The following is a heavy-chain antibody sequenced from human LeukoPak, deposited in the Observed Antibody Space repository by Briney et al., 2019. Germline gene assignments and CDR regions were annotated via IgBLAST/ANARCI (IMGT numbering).Heavy chain of an antibody. D-gene: IGHD6-19*01. V-gene: IGHV3-73*01. J-gene: IGHJ4*02. CDR2: IRSKANSYAT. Sequence: PGGSLRLSCAASGFTFSGSAMHWVRQASGKGLEWVGRIRSKANSYATAYAASVKGRFTISRDDSKNTAYLQMNSLRAEDTAVYYCARDRGSGWHTFDYWGQGTLVTVSS. CDR3: ARDRGSGWHTFDY. CDR1: GFTFSGSA.